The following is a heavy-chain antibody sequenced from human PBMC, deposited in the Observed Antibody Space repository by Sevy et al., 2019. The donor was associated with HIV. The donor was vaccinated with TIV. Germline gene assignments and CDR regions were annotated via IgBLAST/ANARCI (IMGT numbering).Heavy chain of an antibody. Sequence: ASVKVSCKASGGTFSSYAISWVRQAPGQGLEWMGGIIPIFGTANYAQKFQGRVTITADESTSTAYMELSSLRSEDTAVYYCARDPSYCGGDCYDYWGQRTLVTVSS. D-gene: IGHD2-21*01. V-gene: IGHV1-69*13. J-gene: IGHJ4*02. CDR2: IIPIFGTA. CDR1: GGTFSSYA. CDR3: ARDPSYCGGDCYDY.